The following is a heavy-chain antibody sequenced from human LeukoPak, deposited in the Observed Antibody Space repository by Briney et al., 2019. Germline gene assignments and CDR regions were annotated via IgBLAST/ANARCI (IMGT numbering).Heavy chain of an antibody. CDR3: ARAALLLFGGAPYLYCGMDV. V-gene: IGHV4-34*01. J-gene: IGHJ6*04. CDR1: GGSFSGYY. Sequence: SETLSLTCAVYGGSFSGYYWSWIRQPPGKGLEWIGEINHSGSTNYNPSLKSRVTISVDTSKNQLFLKLSHGTGADTAVYYRARAALLLFGGAPYLYCGMDVWGKGTMVTVSS. D-gene: IGHD3-10*01. CDR2: INHSGST.